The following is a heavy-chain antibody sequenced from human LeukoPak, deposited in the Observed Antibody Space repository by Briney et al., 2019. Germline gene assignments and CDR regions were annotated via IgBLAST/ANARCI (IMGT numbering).Heavy chain of an antibody. J-gene: IGHJ4*02. CDR2: IYYSGST. CDR1: GGSISSGGYY. D-gene: IGHD6-25*01. CDR3: ARRGGRITATYYFDY. Sequence: SETLSLTCTVSGGSISSGGYYWSWIRQHPGKGLEWVGYIYYSGSTYYNPSLKSRVTISVDTSKNQFSLKLSSVTAADTAVYYCARRGGRITATYYFDYWGQGTLVTVSS. V-gene: IGHV4-31*03.